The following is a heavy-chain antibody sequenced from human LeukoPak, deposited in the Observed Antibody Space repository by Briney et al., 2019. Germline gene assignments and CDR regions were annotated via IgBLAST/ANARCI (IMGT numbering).Heavy chain of an antibody. Sequence: GRSLRLSCAASGFTFSSYGMHWVRQAPGKGLEWVAVIWYDGSNKYYANPVKGRFTISRDNSKNTLYLQMNSLRAEDTAVYYCAREVRYCSGGSCYAHFDYWGQGTLVTVSS. J-gene: IGHJ4*02. CDR3: AREVRYCSGGSCYAHFDY. V-gene: IGHV3-33*01. CDR1: GFTFSSYG. CDR2: IWYDGSNK. D-gene: IGHD2-15*01.